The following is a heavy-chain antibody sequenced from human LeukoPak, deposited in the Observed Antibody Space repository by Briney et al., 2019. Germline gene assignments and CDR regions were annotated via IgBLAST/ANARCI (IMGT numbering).Heavy chain of an antibody. J-gene: IGHJ5*02. CDR3: ARAWTTSGWFDP. V-gene: IGHV4-34*01. CDR2: INHSGST. Sequence: PSETLSLTCAVYGGSFSGYYWSWIRQPPGKGLGWIGEINHSGSTNYNPSLKSRVTISVDTSKNQFSLKLSSVTAADTAVYYCARAWTTSGWFDPWGQGTLVTVSS. D-gene: IGHD1-1*01. CDR1: GGSFSGYY.